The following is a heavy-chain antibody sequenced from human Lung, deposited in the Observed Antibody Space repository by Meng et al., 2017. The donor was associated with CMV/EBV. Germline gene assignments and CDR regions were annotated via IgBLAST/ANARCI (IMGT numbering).Heavy chain of an antibody. CDR2: IIPIFGTA. V-gene: IGHV1-69*05. CDR1: GGTFSSYA. J-gene: IGHJ3*02. Sequence: SVKVSCKASGGTFSSYAISWVRQAPGQGLEWMGGIIPIFGTANYAQKFQGRVTITTDESTSTAYMELSSLRSEDTAVYYCAREGYYYDSSGYYKTQAFDIWXQGQXVTV. D-gene: IGHD3-22*01. CDR3: AREGYYYDSSGYYKTQAFDI.